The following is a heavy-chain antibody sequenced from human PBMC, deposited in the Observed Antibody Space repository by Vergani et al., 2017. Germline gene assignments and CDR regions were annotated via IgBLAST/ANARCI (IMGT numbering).Heavy chain of an antibody. CDR2: INHSGST. CDR1: GGSFSGYY. CDR3: ARGGGFDAFDI. Sequence: QVQLQQWGAGLLKPSETLSLTCAVYGGSFSGYYWSWIRQPPGKGLEWIGEINHSGSTNYNPSLKSRVTISVDTSKNQLSLKLSSVTAADTAVYYCARGGGFDAFDIWGQGTMVTVSS. V-gene: IGHV4-34*01. J-gene: IGHJ3*02.